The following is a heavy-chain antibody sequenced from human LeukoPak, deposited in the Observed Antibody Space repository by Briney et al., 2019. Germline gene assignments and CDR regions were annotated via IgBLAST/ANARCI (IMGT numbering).Heavy chain of an antibody. V-gene: IGHV3-30*03. D-gene: IGHD5-12*01. Sequence: PGGSLRLSCAASGFTFSSSWMHWVRQAPGKGLEWVAIISYDGSNKYYADSVKGRFTISRDKSKNTLYLQMNSLRGEDTAVYYCARSAAAGRIVATFDYWGQGTLVTVSS. J-gene: IGHJ4*02. CDR3: ARSAAAGRIVATFDY. CDR1: GFTFSSSW. CDR2: ISYDGSNK.